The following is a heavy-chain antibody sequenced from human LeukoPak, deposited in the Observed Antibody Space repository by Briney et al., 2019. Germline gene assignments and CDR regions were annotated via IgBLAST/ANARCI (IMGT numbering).Heavy chain of an antibody. CDR3: ARDSSGPAF. D-gene: IGHD6-19*01. CDR1: GFTFSNSY. V-gene: IGHV3-53*01. J-gene: IGHJ4*02. Sequence: GGSLRLSCAASGFTFSNSYMSWVRQAPGKGLEWVSVIYDGGGTFYSESVKGRFTISRDYSKNTLYLRMNSLRADDTAVYYCARDSSGPAFWGQGTLVTVSS. CDR2: IYDGGGT.